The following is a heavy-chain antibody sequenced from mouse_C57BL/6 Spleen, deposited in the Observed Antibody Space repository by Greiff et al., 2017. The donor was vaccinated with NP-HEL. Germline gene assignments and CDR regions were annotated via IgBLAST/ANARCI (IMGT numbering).Heavy chain of an antibody. CDR2: IHPNSGST. J-gene: IGHJ2*01. CDR1: GYTFTSYW. CDR3: ARERLRYFDY. V-gene: IGHV1-64*01. D-gene: IGHD2-2*01. Sequence: QVQLQQPGAELVKPGASVTLSCKASGYTFTSYWIHWVKQRPGQGLEWIGMIHPNSGSTNYTEKFKSKATLTVYKASSTAYMQLSSLTSEDSAVYYCARERLRYFDYWGQGTTLTVSS.